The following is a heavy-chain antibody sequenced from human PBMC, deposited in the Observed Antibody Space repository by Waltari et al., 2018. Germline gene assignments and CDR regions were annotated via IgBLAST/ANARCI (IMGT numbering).Heavy chain of an antibody. CDR2: FDPEDGET. J-gene: IGHJ4*02. Sequence: YTLTELSLHWVRQAPGKGLEWMGGFDPEDGETIYAQKFQGRVTMTEDTSTDTAYMELSSLRSEDTAVYYCATDLLMPNVGPLSGYWGQGTLVTVSS. CDR1: YTLTELS. D-gene: IGHD2-15*01. CDR3: ATDLLMPNVGPLSGY. V-gene: IGHV1-24*01.